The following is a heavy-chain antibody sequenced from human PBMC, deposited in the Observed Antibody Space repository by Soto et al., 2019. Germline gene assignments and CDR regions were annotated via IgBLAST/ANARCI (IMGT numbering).Heavy chain of an antibody. CDR3: AGRYRGTLDY. V-gene: IGHV4-59*08. J-gene: IGHJ4*02. D-gene: IGHD2-15*01. Sequence: SETLSLTCTVSGGSISSYYWSWIRQPPGKGLEWIGYIYYSGSTNYNPSLKSRVTISVDTSKNQFSLKLSSVTAADTAVYYCAGRYRGTLDYWGQGTLVTVSS. CDR2: IYYSGST. CDR1: GGSISSYY.